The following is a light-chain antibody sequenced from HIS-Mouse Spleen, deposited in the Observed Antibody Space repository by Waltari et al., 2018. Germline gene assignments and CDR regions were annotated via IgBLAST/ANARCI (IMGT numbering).Light chain of an antibody. Sequence: DIQMTQSPSSLSASVGERVTITCQASQDISNYLNWYQQKPGKAPKLLIYDASNLETGVPSRFSGSGSGTDFTFTISSLQPEDIATYYCQQYDNLHRLTFGPGTKVDIK. CDR1: QDISNY. CDR3: QQYDNLHRLT. J-gene: IGKJ3*01. CDR2: DAS. V-gene: IGKV1-33*01.